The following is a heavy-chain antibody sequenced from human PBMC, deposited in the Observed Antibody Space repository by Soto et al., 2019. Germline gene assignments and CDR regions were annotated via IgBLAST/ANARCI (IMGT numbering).Heavy chain of an antibody. D-gene: IGHD6-13*01. J-gene: IGHJ5*02. Sequence: EVQLVESGGGLVKPGGSLRLSCAASGFTFSSYSMNWVRQAPGKGLEWVSSISSSSSYIYYADSVKGRFTISRDNAKNSLYLQMNSRRAEDQGVYYWARDPGLSSSWPNWFDPWGQGTLVTVSS. CDR1: GFTFSSYS. CDR3: ARDPGLSSSWPNWFDP. V-gene: IGHV3-21*01. CDR2: ISSSSSYI.